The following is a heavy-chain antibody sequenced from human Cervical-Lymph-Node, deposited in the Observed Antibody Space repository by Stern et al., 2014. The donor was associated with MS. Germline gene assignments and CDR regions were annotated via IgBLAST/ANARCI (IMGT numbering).Heavy chain of an antibody. J-gene: IGHJ4*02. CDR1: GFTFSDHY. V-gene: IGHV3-72*01. CDR2: ANKKASIYTT. CDR3: ARLPLN. Sequence: EVQLVESGGGLVQPGGSLRLSCTASGFTFSDHYMDWVRQAPGKGLEWVGRANKKASIYTTEYATSVKGRFTISTDESKNSVYLQMNNLKIDDTAVYYCARLPLNWGQGTLVTVSS.